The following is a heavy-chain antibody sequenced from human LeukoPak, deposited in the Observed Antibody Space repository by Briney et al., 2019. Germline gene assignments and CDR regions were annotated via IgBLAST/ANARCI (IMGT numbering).Heavy chain of an antibody. D-gene: IGHD2-2*01. J-gene: IGHJ4*02. CDR2: INHSGSA. Sequence: SETLSLTCAVYGGSFSGYYWSWIRQPPGKGLEWIGEINHSGSANYNPSLKSRVTISVDKSKNQFSLKLSSVTAADTAVYYCARVSRLPFDYWGQGTPVTVSS. CDR1: GGSFSGYY. CDR3: ARVSRLPFDY. V-gene: IGHV4-34*01.